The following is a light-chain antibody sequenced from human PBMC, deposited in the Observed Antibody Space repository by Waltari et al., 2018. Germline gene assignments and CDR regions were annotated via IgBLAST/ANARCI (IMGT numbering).Light chain of an antibody. CDR1: QSLVHSDGNTY. CDR3: MQGAHWPPYT. J-gene: IGKJ2*01. V-gene: IGKV2-30*02. Sequence: DVVMTQSPLSLLVTLGQPASISCRSSQSLVHSDGNTYLNWFQQRPGQSPRRLIYKVSNRDSGVPDRFSGSGSGTDFTLKINRVEAEDVGIYYCMQGAHWPPYTFGQGTNLEIK. CDR2: KVS.